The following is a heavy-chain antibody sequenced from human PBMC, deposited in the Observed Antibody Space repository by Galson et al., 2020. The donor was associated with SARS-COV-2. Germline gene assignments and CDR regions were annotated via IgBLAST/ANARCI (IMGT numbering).Heavy chain of an antibody. J-gene: IGHJ3*02. CDR3: ARGTEDSSGWLRQCFNI. CDR2: TYYRSQWYN. D-gene: IGHD6-19*01. Sequence: SQTLSLTCAISGDSVSSHSAAWNWIRQSPSRGLEWLGRTYYRSQWYNDYAVSVKSRITINPDTSKNQFSLQLNSVTPEDTAVYYCARGTEDSSGWLRQCFNIWCQGTMVTVSS. CDR1: GDSVSSHSAA. V-gene: IGHV6-1*01.